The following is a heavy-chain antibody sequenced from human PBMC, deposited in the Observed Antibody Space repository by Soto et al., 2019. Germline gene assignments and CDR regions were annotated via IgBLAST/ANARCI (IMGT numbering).Heavy chain of an antibody. V-gene: IGHV1-18*01. Sequence: QVQLVQSGAEVKKPGASVKVSCKASGYTFINYGISWVRQAPGQGLEWMGWISAYNGNTNYAQKLQGRVTMTTDTSKSPAYRELRSLRSDDPAVYYGASNVRTAYDFWSGDWFDPWGQGTLVTVSS. CDR3: ASNVRTAYDFWSGDWFDP. D-gene: IGHD3-3*01. CDR1: GYTFINYG. CDR2: ISAYNGNT. J-gene: IGHJ5*02.